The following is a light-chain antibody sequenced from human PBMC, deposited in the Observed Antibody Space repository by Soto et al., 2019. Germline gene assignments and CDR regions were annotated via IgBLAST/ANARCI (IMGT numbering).Light chain of an antibody. CDR3: CSYAGSYTYV. CDR2: DVS. J-gene: IGLJ1*01. V-gene: IGLV2-11*01. CDR1: SSDVGGYNY. Sequence: QSVLTQPRSVSGSPGQSVTISCTGTSSDVGGYNYVSWYQQHPGKDPKLMIYDVSKRPSGVPDRFSGSKSGNTASLTISGLQAEDEAEYYCCSYAGSYTYVFGTGTKVTVL.